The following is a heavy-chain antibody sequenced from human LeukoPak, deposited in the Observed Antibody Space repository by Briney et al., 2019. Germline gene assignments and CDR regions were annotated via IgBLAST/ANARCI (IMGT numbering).Heavy chain of an antibody. Sequence: PGGSLRLSCAASGFTFSSYAMSWVRQAPRKGLEWVSAISRSGGSTYYADSVKGRFTISRDNSRNTLYLQMNSLRVEDAAVYYCARAPVTSCRGAYCYPFDYWGQGTLVTVSS. D-gene: IGHD2-21*01. CDR3: ARAPVTSCRGAYCYPFDY. V-gene: IGHV3-23*01. CDR2: ISRSGGST. J-gene: IGHJ4*02. CDR1: GFTFSSYA.